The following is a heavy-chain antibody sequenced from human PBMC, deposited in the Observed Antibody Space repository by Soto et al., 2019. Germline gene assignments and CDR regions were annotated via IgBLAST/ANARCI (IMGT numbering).Heavy chain of an antibody. Sequence: DSVPTLVNPTQTLTLTCTFSGFSLSTSGVGVGWIRQPPGKALEWLALIYWNDDKRYSPSLKSRLTITKDTSKNQVVLTMKNMDNVDTDKYYCEQRAHKEQKHDYYYYYGMDVWDQGNTVTVSS. CDR3: EQRAHKEQKHDYYYYYGMDV. CDR1: GFSLSTSGVG. J-gene: IGHJ6*02. D-gene: IGHD6-13*01. V-gene: IGHV2-5*01. CDR2: IYWNDDK.